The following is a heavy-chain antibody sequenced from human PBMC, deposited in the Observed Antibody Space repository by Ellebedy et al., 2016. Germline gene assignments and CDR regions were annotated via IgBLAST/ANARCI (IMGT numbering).Heavy chain of an antibody. Sequence: GESLKISCAASGFTVSNTYMGWVRQAPGKGLDWVSVIYIAGSTYYVDSVKGRFTISRDNARSSLYLQMNSLRVDDTAVYYCARDGSGYSVRWGQGTLVTVSS. J-gene: IGHJ4*02. CDR3: ARDGSGYSVR. CDR1: GFTVSNTY. D-gene: IGHD3-22*01. CDR2: IYIAGST. V-gene: IGHV3-53*01.